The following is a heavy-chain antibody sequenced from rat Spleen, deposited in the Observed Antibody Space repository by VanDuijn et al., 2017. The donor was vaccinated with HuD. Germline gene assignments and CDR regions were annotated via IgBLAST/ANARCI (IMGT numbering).Heavy chain of an antibody. CDR3: TRHFLHTTSYFDY. J-gene: IGHJ2*01. Sequence: EVQLVESGGGLVQPGRSLKLSCAASGFTFSDYYIAWVRQAPKKGLEWVASISYDGSNTYYRDSVKGPFSISRDNAKSTLYLQMDSLRAEDTATYYCTRHFLHTTSYFDYWGQGVMVAVSS. V-gene: IGHV5-7*01. D-gene: IGHD1-9*01. CDR1: GFTFSDYY. CDR2: ISYDGSNT.